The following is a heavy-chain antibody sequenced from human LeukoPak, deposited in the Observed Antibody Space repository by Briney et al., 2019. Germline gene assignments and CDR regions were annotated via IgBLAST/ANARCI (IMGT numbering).Heavy chain of an antibody. CDR3: ARGAPHYDSLTPSMDV. D-gene: IGHD3-3*01. J-gene: IGHJ6*04. V-gene: IGHV1-18*01. CDR1: GYTFTSYG. Sequence: VASVKVSCKASGYTFTSYGISWVRQAPGQGLEWMGWISAYNGNTNYAQKLQGRVTMATDTSTSTAYMELRSLRSDDTAVYYCARGAPHYDSLTPSMDVWGKGTTVTVSS. CDR2: ISAYNGNT.